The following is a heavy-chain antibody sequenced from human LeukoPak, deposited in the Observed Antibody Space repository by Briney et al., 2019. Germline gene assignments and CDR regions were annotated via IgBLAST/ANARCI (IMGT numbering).Heavy chain of an antibody. CDR2: SNPYSGFT. V-gene: IGHV1-2*02. CDR3: ARLADCSSSSCRSFDY. D-gene: IGHD2-2*01. J-gene: IGHJ4*02. Sequence: ASVKVSCKASGHTFTTYGVSWVRQAPGQGLEWVGWSNPYSGFTNYAQKFQGRVTMTRDTSISTAYMELSRLRSDDTAVYYCARLADCSSSSCRSFDYWGQGTLVAVSS. CDR1: GHTFTTYG.